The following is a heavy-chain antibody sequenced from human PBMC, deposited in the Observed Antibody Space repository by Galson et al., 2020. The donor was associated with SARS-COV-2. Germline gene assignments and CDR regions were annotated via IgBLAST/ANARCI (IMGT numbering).Heavy chain of an antibody. V-gene: IGHV4-38-2*01. CDR1: GYSISSGYY. D-gene: IGHD3-22*01. Sequence: SQTLSLTCAVSGYSISSGYYWGWIRQPPGKGLEWIGSIYHSGSTYYNPSLKSRVTISVDTSKNQFSLKLSSVTAADTAVYYCARGSGSLTTMIVVVITGGVFVYWGQGTLVTVSS. CDR2: IYHSGST. CDR3: ARGSGSLTTMIVVVITGGVFVY. J-gene: IGHJ4*02.